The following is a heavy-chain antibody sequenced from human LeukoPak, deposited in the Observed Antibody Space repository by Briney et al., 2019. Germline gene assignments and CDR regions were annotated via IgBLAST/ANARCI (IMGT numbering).Heavy chain of an antibody. Sequence: GGSLRLSCAASGFTFSSYAMSWVRQAPGKGLEWVSSISGSGDITYSADSVKGRFTIPRDNSKNTVYLQMNSLRVEDTAVYYCAKDGRTYYYGSGSYFGWFDPWGQGTLVTVSS. CDR2: ISGSGDIT. CDR3: AKDGRTYYYGSGSYFGWFDP. CDR1: GFTFSSYA. V-gene: IGHV3-23*01. J-gene: IGHJ5*02. D-gene: IGHD3-10*01.